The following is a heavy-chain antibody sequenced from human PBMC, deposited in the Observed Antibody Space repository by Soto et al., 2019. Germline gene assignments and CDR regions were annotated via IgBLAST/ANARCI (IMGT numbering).Heavy chain of an antibody. CDR2: ITPNTGGT. Sequence: QVQLVQSGAEVNKPGASLKVSCKPSGPTFTAYYIHWVRQAPGQGLEGMGWITPNTGGTNYAQNSQGRVTMTRDTSSRTFYMELGRLRSDDTAVYYCARSMIRFLDWIPENYYYGMDVWGQGTTVTVSS. J-gene: IGHJ6*02. D-gene: IGHD3-3*01. V-gene: IGHV1-2*02. CDR1: GPTFTAYY. CDR3: ARSMIRFLDWIPENYYYGMDV.